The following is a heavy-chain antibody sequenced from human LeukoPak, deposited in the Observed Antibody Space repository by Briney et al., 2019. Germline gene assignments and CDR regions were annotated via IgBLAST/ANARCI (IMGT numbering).Heavy chain of an antibody. CDR2: ISSSSSYI. J-gene: IGHJ3*02. Sequence: PGGSLRLSCAASGFTFSSYSMNWVRQAPGKGLEWVSSISSSSSYIYYADSVKGRFTISRDNAKNSLYLQMNCLRAKDTAVYYCARGSNLDAFDIWGQGTMVTVSS. CDR1: GFTFSSYS. CDR3: ARGSNLDAFDI. V-gene: IGHV3-21*01.